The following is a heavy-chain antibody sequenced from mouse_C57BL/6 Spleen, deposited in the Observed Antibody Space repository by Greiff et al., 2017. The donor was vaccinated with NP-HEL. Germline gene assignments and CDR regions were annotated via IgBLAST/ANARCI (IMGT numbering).Heavy chain of an antibody. CDR2: ISSGSSTI. Sequence: EVQLVESGGGLVKPGGSLKLSCAASGFTFSDYGMHWVRQAPEKGLEWVAYISSGSSTIYYADTVKGRFTISGDNAKNTLFLQMTSLRSEDTAMYDYARDPHDYGSSWFDYWGQGTLVTVSA. CDR3: ARDPHDYGSSWFDY. D-gene: IGHD1-1*01. CDR1: GFTFSDYG. V-gene: IGHV5-17*01. J-gene: IGHJ3*01.